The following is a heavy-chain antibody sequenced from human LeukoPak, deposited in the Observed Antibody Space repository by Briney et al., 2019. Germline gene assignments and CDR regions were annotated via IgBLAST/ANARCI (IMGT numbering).Heavy chain of an antibody. CDR3: VKYYRGPVHYYFDY. V-gene: IGHV3-23*01. CDR1: GFTFSRSA. Sequence: GGSLRLSCAASGFTFSRSAMSWVRQAPGKGLEWVSVISDSGTNTYYADSVKGRFTISRDSSKNTLFLQMNSLRTEDTAVYYCVKYYRGPVHYYFDYWGQGYLVTVSS. CDR2: ISDSGTNT. J-gene: IGHJ4*02. D-gene: IGHD3-16*02.